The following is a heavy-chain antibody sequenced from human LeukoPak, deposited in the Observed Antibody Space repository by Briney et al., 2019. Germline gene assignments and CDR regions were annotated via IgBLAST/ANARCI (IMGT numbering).Heavy chain of an antibody. D-gene: IGHD2-15*01. CDR2: ISSSSSYI. CDR1: GFTFSSYS. J-gene: IGHJ5*02. Sequence: GGSLRLSCAASGFTFSSYSMNWVRQAAGKGLEWVSSISSSSSYIYYADSVKGRFTISRDNAKNSLYLQMNSLRAEDTAVYYCARDAVVVAATPYWFDPWGQGTLVTVYS. CDR3: ARDAVVVAATPYWFDP. V-gene: IGHV3-21*01.